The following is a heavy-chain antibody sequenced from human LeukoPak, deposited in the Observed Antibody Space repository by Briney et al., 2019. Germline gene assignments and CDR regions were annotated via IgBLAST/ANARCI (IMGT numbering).Heavy chain of an antibody. Sequence: GASVKVSCKASGYTFTGYYMHWVRQAPGQGLGWMGWINPNSGGTNYAQKFQGRVTMTRDTSINTAYMELSRLRSDDTAVYYCARDLDEWYGGNSALFDYWGQGTLVTVSS. CDR2: INPNSGGT. CDR3: ARDLDEWYGGNSALFDY. D-gene: IGHD4-23*01. CDR1: GYTFTGYY. J-gene: IGHJ4*02. V-gene: IGHV1-2*02.